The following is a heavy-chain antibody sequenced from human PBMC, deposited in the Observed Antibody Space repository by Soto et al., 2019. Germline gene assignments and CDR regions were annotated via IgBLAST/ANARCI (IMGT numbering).Heavy chain of an antibody. J-gene: IGHJ4*02. CDR1: GFTFSRYA. CDR2: ISGSGVST. Sequence: EVHLLESGGGLVQPGGSLRLSCAASGFTFSRYAMSWVRQAPGKGLEWVSAISGSGVSTYYADSVKGRFTISRDNSKNTTYRQMNSLRDEDTAVYYCAKDSISSGCYFDYWGQGTLVTVSS. D-gene: IGHD6-19*01. V-gene: IGHV3-23*01. CDR3: AKDSISSGCYFDY.